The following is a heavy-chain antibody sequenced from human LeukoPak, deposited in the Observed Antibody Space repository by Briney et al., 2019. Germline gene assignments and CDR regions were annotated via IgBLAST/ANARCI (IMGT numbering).Heavy chain of an antibody. V-gene: IGHV1-8*03. CDR3: AIPVAAAGTNWFDP. CDR2: MNPNSGNT. Sequence: ASVKVSCKASGYTFTSYDINWVRQATGQGLEWMGWMNPNSGNTGYAQKFQGRVTITRNTSISTAYMELSSLRSEDTAVYYCAIPVAAAGTNWFDPWGQGTLVTVSS. J-gene: IGHJ5*02. D-gene: IGHD6-13*01. CDR1: GYTFTSYD.